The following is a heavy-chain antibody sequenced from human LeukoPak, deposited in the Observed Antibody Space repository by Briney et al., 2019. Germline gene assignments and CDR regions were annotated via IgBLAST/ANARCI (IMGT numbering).Heavy chain of an antibody. J-gene: IGHJ4*02. CDR1: GGTFSGYA. D-gene: IGHD5-24*01. CDR3: ARGGDGYNYYFDY. V-gene: IGHV1-69*01. Sequence: ASVKVSCKASGGTFSGYAISWVRQAPGQGLEWMGGIIPIFGTANYAQKFQGRVTITADESTSTAYMELSSLRSEDTAVYYCARGGDGYNYYFDYWGQGTLVTVSS. CDR2: IIPIFGTA.